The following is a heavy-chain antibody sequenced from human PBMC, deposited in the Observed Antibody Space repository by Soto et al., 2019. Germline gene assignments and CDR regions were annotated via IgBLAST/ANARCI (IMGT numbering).Heavy chain of an antibody. V-gene: IGHV3-66*04. Sequence: EVQLEESGGGLVQPGGSLRLSCAASGFTVSNNYMSWVRQAPGKGLEWVSIIYSGGSTYYADSVRGRFTISRDNSKNTLYLQVNSLRAEDTAVYYCARRRRPYGDYYFDYWGQGPLVTVSS. CDR1: GFTVSNNY. CDR3: ARRRRPYGDYYFDY. CDR2: IYSGGST. J-gene: IGHJ4*02. D-gene: IGHD4-17*01.